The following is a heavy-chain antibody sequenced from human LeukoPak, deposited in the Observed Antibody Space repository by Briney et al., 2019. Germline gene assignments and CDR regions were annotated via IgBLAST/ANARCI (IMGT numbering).Heavy chain of an antibody. D-gene: IGHD2-2*01. CDR3: ARTTSNGSADY. J-gene: IGHJ4*02. Sequence: PSETLSLTCTVSGGSISGDYWSWIRQPPGKGLEWIAYIFYSGSTNYNPSLKSRVTISVDTSKNQFSLKLSSVTAADTAVYYCARTTSNGSADYWGQGTLVTVSS. CDR1: GGSISGDY. V-gene: IGHV4-59*01. CDR2: IFYSGST.